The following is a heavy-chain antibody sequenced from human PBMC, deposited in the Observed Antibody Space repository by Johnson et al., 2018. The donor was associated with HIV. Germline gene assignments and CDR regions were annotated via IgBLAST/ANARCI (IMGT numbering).Heavy chain of an antibody. CDR3: TRVPTYYYGAGPTADAFDI. D-gene: IGHD3-10*01. V-gene: IGHV3-49*04. CDR2: IRSKTYGGTT. Sequence: EVQLVESGGGLVQPGGSLRLSCAASGFTFSSYAMSWVRQAPGKGLEWVAFIRSKTYGGTTEYAESVKGRFTISRDDSKNIAHLQMNSLKSEDTAVYYCTRVPTYYYGAGPTADAFDIWGQGTMVTVSS. CDR1: GFTFSSYA. J-gene: IGHJ3*02.